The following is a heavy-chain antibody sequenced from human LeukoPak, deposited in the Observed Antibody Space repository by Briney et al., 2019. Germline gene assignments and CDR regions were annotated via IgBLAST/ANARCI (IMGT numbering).Heavy chain of an antibody. Sequence: ASVKVSCKASGYTFTGYYMHWVRQAPGQGLEWMGWINPNSGGTNYAQKFQGRVTMTRDTSISTAYMELSSLRSEDTAVYYCARGLMWEPDGDYWGQGTLVTVSS. CDR2: INPNSGGT. CDR1: GYTFTGYY. D-gene: IGHD1-26*01. V-gene: IGHV1-2*02. J-gene: IGHJ4*02. CDR3: ARGLMWEPDGDY.